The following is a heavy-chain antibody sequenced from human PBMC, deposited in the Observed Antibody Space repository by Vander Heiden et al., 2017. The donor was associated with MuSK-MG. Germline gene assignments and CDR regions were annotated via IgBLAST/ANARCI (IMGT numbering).Heavy chain of an antibody. V-gene: IGHV2-5*01. J-gene: IGHJ5*02. CDR3: AHNGYYDSSGYAQRCKWFDP. CDR2: IEWNEDK. Sequence: QITLKESGPTLVNPTQTLTLTCTFSGFSLSTSGVGVGWTRQPPGKALEWLAPIEWNEDKRYRPSMKSRRTSTKDTSKNQGVLTRTKRDPVETATYYCAHNGYYDSSGYAQRCKWFDPWGDGTLVAIFS. CDR1: GFSLSTSGVG. D-gene: IGHD3-22*01.